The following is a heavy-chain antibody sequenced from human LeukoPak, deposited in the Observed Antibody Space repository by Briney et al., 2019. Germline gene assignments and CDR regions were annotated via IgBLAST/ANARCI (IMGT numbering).Heavy chain of an antibody. CDR1: GGSISGSV. V-gene: IGHV4-59*01. J-gene: IGHJ3*01. D-gene: IGHD5-12*01. CDR2: IHYTGST. CDR3: TRAGPREYSGCDL. Sequence: SETLSLTCTVSGGSISGSVWSWLRQPPGKGLEWIGYIHYTGSTKYNPSLKIRVTLSVDTPKNQFSLRLTSLTSADSAVYYCTRAGPREYSGCDLWGQGTMVTASS.